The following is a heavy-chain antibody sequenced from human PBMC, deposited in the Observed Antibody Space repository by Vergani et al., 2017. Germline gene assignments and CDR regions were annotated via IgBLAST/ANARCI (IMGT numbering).Heavy chain of an antibody. Sequence: QVQLQQWGAGLLKPSETLSLTCAVYGGSFGGYYWSWIRQPPGKGLEWIGEINHSGSTNYNPSLNSRVTISVDTSKNQFSLKLSSVTAADTAVYYWAIDSSSGKVYYYYGMDVWGQGP. CDR3: AIDSSSGKVYYYYGMDV. CDR2: INHSGST. CDR1: GGSFGGYY. J-gene: IGHJ6*02. D-gene: IGHD6-13*01. V-gene: IGHV4-34*01.